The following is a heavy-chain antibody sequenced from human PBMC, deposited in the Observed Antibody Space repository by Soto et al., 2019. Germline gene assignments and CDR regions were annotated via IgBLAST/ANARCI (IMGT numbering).Heavy chain of an antibody. J-gene: IGHJ1*01. CDR3: AKGFLGIAVAGPGHFHY. D-gene: IGHD6-19*01. V-gene: IGHV3-33*06. Sequence: PGGSLRLSCAASGFTFTNYGMHWVRQAPGKGLEWVAVIWYDGSNKYYADSVKGRFTISRDNSKNTLYLQMNSLRAEDTAVYYCAKGFLGIAVAGPGHFHYWGQGTLVPVSS. CDR1: GFTFTNYG. CDR2: IWYDGSNK.